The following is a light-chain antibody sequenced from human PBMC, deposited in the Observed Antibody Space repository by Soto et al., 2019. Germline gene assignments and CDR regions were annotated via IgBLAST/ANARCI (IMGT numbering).Light chain of an antibody. CDR3: QQYNNWPPIT. CDR1: QSVSSS. J-gene: IGKJ5*01. V-gene: IGKV3-15*01. Sequence: EIVMTQSPATLSVSPGERATLSCRASQSVSSSLAWYQQKRGQAPRLLIYGASTRATGIPARFSGSGSGTEFTLTISSLQSADFAVYDCQQYNNWPPITFGQWTRVEIK. CDR2: GAS.